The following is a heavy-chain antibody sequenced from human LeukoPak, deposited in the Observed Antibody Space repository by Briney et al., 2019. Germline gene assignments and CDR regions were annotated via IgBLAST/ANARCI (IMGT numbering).Heavy chain of an antibody. Sequence: GGSLRLSCVASGFTFSVYGIHWVRQAPGKGLEWVAFIRYDGSSEYYADSVKGRFTISRDNSKNTLYLQINSLRPEDAAVYYCAKGVTGTAPTNWFDRWGQGTLVTVSS. V-gene: IGHV3-30*02. CDR3: AKGVTGTAPTNWFDR. D-gene: IGHD2-21*02. CDR1: GFTFSVYG. J-gene: IGHJ5*02. CDR2: IRYDGSSE.